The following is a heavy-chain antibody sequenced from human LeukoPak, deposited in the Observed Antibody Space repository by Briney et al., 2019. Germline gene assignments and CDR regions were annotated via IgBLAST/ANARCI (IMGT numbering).Heavy chain of an antibody. CDR1: GYTFTTYG. Sequence: ASVKVSCKTSGYTFTTYGISWVRQAPGQGLEWMGWISTQTGKTAYAQKLQGRVTLTADTSTSTVYMELRSLRSDDTAVYYCARDWYYPGSICYNRFDPWGQGTPVTVSS. D-gene: IGHD2-8*02. V-gene: IGHV1-18*01. J-gene: IGHJ5*02. CDR3: ARDWYYPGSICYNRFDP. CDR2: ISTQTGKT.